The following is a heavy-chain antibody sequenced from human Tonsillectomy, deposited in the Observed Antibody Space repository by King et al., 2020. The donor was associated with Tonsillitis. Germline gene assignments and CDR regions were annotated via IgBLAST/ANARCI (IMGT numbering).Heavy chain of an antibody. CDR3: AREKGSSWYKGWFDP. V-gene: IGHV1-46*01. CDR1: GYTFTSYY. Sequence: VQLVESGAEVKKPGASVKVSCKASGYTFTSYYMHWVRQAPGQGLEWMGIINPSGGSTSYAQKFQGRVTMTRDTSTSRVYMELSSLRTEDTAVYYCAREKGSSWYKGWFDPWGQGTLVTVSS. D-gene: IGHD6-13*01. CDR2: INPSGGST. J-gene: IGHJ5*02.